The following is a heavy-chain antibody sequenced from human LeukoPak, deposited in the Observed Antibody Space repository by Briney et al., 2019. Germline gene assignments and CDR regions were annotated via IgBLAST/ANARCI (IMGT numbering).Heavy chain of an antibody. D-gene: IGHD2-8*02. CDR3: AKVGLGVFGAKGDY. CDR1: GSTFNGHW. J-gene: IGHJ4*02. Sequence: PGGSLRLSCVGSGSTFNGHWLTWVRQAPGRGLEWVASIKEDGRQAYYMDSVKGRFTISRDNSKKSLYLQMNSLRAEDTAVYYCAKVGLGVFGAKGDYWGQGTLVTVSS. V-gene: IGHV3-7*03. CDR2: IKEDGRQA.